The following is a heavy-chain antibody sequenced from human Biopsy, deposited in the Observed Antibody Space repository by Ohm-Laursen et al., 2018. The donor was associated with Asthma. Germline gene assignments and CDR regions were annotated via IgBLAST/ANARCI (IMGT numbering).Heavy chain of an antibody. D-gene: IGHD4-17*01. CDR2: VFWSGST. CDR3: ARVVSYGDIYFGIDV. Sequence: SQTLSLTCRVSGGYTGSSDHHWAWIRQAPGKGLEWIGFVFWSGSTHYSRSLKRRVSISIDTATNEFSMKLWSVTPADTAVYSCARVVSYGDIYFGIDVWGPGNTVVVS. J-gene: IGHJ6*02. CDR1: GGYTGSSDHH. V-gene: IGHV4-30-4*01.